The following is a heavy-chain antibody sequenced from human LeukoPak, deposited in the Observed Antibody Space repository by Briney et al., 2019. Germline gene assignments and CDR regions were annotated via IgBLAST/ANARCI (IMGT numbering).Heavy chain of an antibody. J-gene: IGHJ6*03. V-gene: IGHV3-21*01. D-gene: IGHD5-18*01. CDR2: TSSGSSWI. Sequence: PGGSLRLSCAASGFTFSDYSMNWVRQAPGKGLEWVASTSSGSSWIYYADSMRGRFTISRDNAKNTLYLQMNSLRAEDTAVYYCARAGYSYGYGGYYYYMDVWGKGTTVTVSS. CDR3: ARAGYSYGYGGYYYYMDV. CDR1: GFTFSDYS.